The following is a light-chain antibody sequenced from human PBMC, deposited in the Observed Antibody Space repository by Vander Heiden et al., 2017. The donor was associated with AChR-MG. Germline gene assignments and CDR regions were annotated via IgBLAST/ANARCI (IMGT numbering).Light chain of an antibody. Sequence: SYVLTQPPSVSVAPGKTARITCGGNNIGRKSVHWYQQKPGQAPVLVIYYDSDRPSGIPERFSGSNSGNTATLTISRVEAGDEADDYCQVWDSSSDHPVVFGGGTKLTVL. CDR2: YDS. CDR3: QVWDSSSDHPVV. V-gene: IGLV3-21*04. J-gene: IGLJ2*01. CDR1: NIGRKS.